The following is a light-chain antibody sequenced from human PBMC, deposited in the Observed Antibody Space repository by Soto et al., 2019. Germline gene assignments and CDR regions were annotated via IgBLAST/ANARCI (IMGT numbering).Light chain of an antibody. V-gene: IGKV3-11*01. Sequence: EIVLIQSPATLSLPPGEIATLSCRASQSVGSYLAWYQHKPGQAPRLLISDASNTATGIPARFSGSGSETDFTLTISSPEPEDSAVYNCQQRSNWPSLTFGGGTRVEIK. J-gene: IGKJ4*01. CDR3: QQRSNWPSLT. CDR1: QSVGSY. CDR2: DAS.